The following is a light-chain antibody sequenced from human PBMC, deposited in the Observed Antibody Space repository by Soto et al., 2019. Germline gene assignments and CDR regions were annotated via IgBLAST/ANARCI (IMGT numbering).Light chain of an antibody. J-gene: IGKJ2*01. CDR2: GAS. Sequence: EIVMTQSPATLSVSPGEGATLSCRASQSVSSKLAWFQQKPGQAPRLLIYGASTRATGIPARFSGSGSGTEFTLTISGLQSEDFAVYYCQQYNNWPPRYTFGQGTKLEIK. CDR3: QQYNNWPPRYT. CDR1: QSVSSK. V-gene: IGKV3-15*01.